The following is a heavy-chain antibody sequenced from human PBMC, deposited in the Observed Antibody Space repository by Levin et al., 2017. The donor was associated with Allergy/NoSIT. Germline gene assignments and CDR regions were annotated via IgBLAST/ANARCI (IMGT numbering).Heavy chain of an antibody. CDR1: AFTFSDYS. CDR3: ARDNTHFYGMDV. Sequence: PGGSLRLSCAASAFTFSDYSMNWVRQAPGKGLEWVSFISASSGTIFYSDSVKGRFTISRDNAQNTVYLQMNSLRAEDTALYYCARDNTHFYGMDVWGQGTTVTVSS. CDR2: ISASSGTI. V-gene: IGHV3-48*01. D-gene: IGHD2-2*02. J-gene: IGHJ6*02.